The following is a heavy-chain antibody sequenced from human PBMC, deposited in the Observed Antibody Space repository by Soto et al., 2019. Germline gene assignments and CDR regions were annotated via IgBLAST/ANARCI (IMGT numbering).Heavy chain of an antibody. CDR2: GSYSGTT. CDR3: ARGATVTQFDY. Sequence: PSETLSLTCTVSGVSVISGSLYCSWIRQPPGKGLEWIGFGSYSGTTNYKPSLKSRVTISVDTSRSQISLKVSSLTAADTAVYYCARGATVTQFDYWGRGTLVTVSS. V-gene: IGHV4-61*01. CDR1: GVSVISGSLY. J-gene: IGHJ4*02. D-gene: IGHD4-17*01.